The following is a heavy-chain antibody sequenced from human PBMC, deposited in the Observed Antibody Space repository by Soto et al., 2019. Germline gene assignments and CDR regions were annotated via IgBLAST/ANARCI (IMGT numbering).Heavy chain of an antibody. CDR1: GYTFTSSC. CDR2: ISAYNGNT. Sequence: GASVKVSCKASGYTFTSSCISWVRQAPGQGLEWMGWISAYNGNTNYAQKLQGRVTMTTDTSTSTAYMELRSLRSDDTAVYYCARDAGTVGPHYYYCMDVWGKGTTVTVSS. V-gene: IGHV1-18*01. J-gene: IGHJ6*03. CDR3: ARDAGTVGPHYYYCMDV. D-gene: IGHD1-1*01.